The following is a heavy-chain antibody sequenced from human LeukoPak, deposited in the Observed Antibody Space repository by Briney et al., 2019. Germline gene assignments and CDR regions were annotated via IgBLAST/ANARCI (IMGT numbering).Heavy chain of an antibody. Sequence: GGSLRLSCAASGFTFSSYGMHWVRQAPGKGLEWVAVISYDGSNKYYADSVKGRFTISRDNSKNTLYLQMNSLRAEDTAVYYCAREDSNRVKAGFDYWGQGTLVTVSS. CDR2: ISYDGSNK. V-gene: IGHV3-30*03. CDR3: AREDSNRVKAGFDY. D-gene: IGHD6-13*01. J-gene: IGHJ4*02. CDR1: GFTFSSYG.